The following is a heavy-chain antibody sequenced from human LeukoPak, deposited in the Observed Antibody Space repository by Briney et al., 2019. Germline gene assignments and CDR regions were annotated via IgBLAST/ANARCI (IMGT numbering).Heavy chain of an antibody. Sequence: GGSLRLSCAASGFTFSSYEMNWVRQAPGKGLEWVSYISSSGSTIYNAAPVKARFTISRDNAKNSLYLQMNSLRAEETAVYYCASMKYSSSWYFDYWGQGTLVTVSS. CDR1: GFTFSSYE. V-gene: IGHV3-48*03. J-gene: IGHJ4*02. CDR3: ASMKYSSSWYFDY. D-gene: IGHD6-13*01. CDR2: ISSSGSTI.